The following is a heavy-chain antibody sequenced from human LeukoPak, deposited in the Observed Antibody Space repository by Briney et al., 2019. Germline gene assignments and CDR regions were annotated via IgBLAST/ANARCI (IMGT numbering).Heavy chain of an antibody. CDR3: ARDLGQYYDTSDNWFDP. D-gene: IGHD3-22*01. V-gene: IGHV3-30*02. J-gene: IGHJ5*02. Sequence: GGSLRLSCAASGFTFSTYGMHWVRQAPGKGLEWVAFIRYDGSNKYYADSVKGRFTISRDNSKNTLYLQMNSLRAEDTAVYYCARDLGQYYDTSDNWFDPWGQGTLVTVSS. CDR1: GFTFSTYG. CDR2: IRYDGSNK.